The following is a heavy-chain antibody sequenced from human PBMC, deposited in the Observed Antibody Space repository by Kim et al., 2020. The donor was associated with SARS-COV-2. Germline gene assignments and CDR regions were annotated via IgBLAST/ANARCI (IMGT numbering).Heavy chain of an antibody. J-gene: IGHJ3*02. Sequence: SPSFQGQVTISADKSISTAYLQWSSLKASDTAMYYCAGYDSSGYYDAFDIWGQGTMVTVSS. CDR3: AGYDSSGYYDAFDI. V-gene: IGHV5-51*01. D-gene: IGHD3-22*01.